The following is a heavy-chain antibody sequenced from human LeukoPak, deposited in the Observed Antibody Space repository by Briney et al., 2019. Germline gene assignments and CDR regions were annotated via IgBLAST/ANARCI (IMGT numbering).Heavy chain of an antibody. D-gene: IGHD5-12*01. CDR3: ARDLVATPYYYYVMDV. V-gene: IGHV3-48*03. Sequence: PGGSLSLSCAASGFTFSSYEMNWVRQAPGKGLEWVSYISSSGSTLYYADSVKGRFTISRDNAKNSLYLQMNSLRAEDTAVYYCARDLVATPYYYYVMDVWGQGATVTVSS. J-gene: IGHJ6*02. CDR2: ISSSGSTL. CDR1: GFTFSSYE.